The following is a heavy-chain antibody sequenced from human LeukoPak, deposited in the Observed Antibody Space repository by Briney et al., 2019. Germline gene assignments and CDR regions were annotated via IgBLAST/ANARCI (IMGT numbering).Heavy chain of an antibody. CDR3: AARSAYVLAAASDY. CDR2: IIPIFGKA. J-gene: IGHJ4*02. Sequence: ASVKVSCKASGGTFSSYAISWVRQAPGQGLEWMGRIIPIFGKAKYAQKFQGRVTITTDESTSTAYMELSSLRSEDTAVYYCAARSAYVLAAASDYWGQGTLVTVSS. D-gene: IGHD6-13*01. CDR1: GGTFSSYA. V-gene: IGHV1-69*05.